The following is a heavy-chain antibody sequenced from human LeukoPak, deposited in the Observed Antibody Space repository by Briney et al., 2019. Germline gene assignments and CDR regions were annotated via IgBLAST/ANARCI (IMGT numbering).Heavy chain of an antibody. CDR1: GITFSDYY. D-gene: IGHD3-10*01. CDR3: ATGSYRVLN. CDR2: MSSSGSNR. V-gene: IGHV3-11*01. J-gene: IGHJ4*02. Sequence: PGGSLRLSCAASGITFSDYYMTWIRQAPGKGLELVSYMSSSGSNRYYADSVKGRFTISRDNAKSSLFLQMNSLRVEDSDVYYCATGSYRVLNWGQGTLVTVSS.